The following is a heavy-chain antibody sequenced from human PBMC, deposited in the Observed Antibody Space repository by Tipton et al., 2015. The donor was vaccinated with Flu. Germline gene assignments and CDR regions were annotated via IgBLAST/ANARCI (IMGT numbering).Heavy chain of an antibody. V-gene: IGHV4-31*03. Sequence: TLSLTCTVSGGSISSGGYYWSWIRQHPGKGLEWIGYIYYSGSTYYNPPLKSRVTISVDTSKNQFSLKLSSVTAADTAVYYCVSVGGAVRGPYYGMDVWGQGTTVTVSS. CDR3: VSVGGAVRGPYYGMDV. CDR2: IYYSGST. CDR1: GGSISSGGYY. J-gene: IGHJ6*02. D-gene: IGHD3-10*01.